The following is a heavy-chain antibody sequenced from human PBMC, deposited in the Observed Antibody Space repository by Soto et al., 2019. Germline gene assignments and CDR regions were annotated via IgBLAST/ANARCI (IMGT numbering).Heavy chain of an antibody. J-gene: IGHJ4*02. CDR2: IKQDGNEK. CDR1: GFIFSNYW. Sequence: GGSLRLSCAASGFIFSNYWMSWVRQAPGKGLEWVANIKQDGNEKYYVDSVKGRFTISRDHTKNSLFLQMNSLRAEDTAVYYCARDDGYDLMGDYWGQGTLVTVSS. D-gene: IGHD5-12*01. V-gene: IGHV3-7*03. CDR3: ARDDGYDLMGDY.